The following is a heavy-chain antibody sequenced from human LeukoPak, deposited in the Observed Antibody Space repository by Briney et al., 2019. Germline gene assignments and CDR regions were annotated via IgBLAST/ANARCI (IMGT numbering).Heavy chain of an antibody. CDR1: GYRFSSYW. D-gene: IGHD6-19*01. J-gene: IGHJ4*02. CDR2: IYPGDSDT. V-gene: IGHV5-51*01. CDR3: ARHRPYSSGWRHFDY. Sequence: GESLQISCKGSGYRFSSYWIGWVRQLPGKGLEWMGIIYPGDSDTRYSPSFQGQVTISADKSISTAYLQWSSLTASDTAMYYCARHRPYSSGWRHFDYRGQGTLVTVSS.